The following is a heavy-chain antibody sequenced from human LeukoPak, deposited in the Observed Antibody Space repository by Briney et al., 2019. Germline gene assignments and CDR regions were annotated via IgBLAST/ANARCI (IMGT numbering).Heavy chain of an antibody. J-gene: IGHJ4*02. CDR2: INPSGGST. V-gene: IGHV1-46*01. CDR1: GYTFTGYY. Sequence: ASVKVSCKASGYTFTGYYMHWVRQAPGQGLEWMGIINPSGGSTSYAQKFQGRVTMTRDTSTSTVYMELSRLRSDDTAVYYCAREVEMATICYWGQGTLVTVSS. CDR3: AREVEMATICY. D-gene: IGHD5-24*01.